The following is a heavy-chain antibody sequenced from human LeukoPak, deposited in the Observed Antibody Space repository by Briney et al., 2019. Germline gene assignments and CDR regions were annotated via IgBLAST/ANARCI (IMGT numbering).Heavy chain of an antibody. CDR2: ISYDGSNK. D-gene: IGHD3-22*01. CDR3: ARARTPYDSSGYAHFDY. Sequence: SLRLSCAASGFTFSSYAMHWVRQAPGKGLEWVAVISYDGSNKYYADSVKGRFTISRDNSKNTLYLQMNSLRAEDTAVYYYARARTPYDSSGYAHFDYWGQGTLVTVSS. V-gene: IGHV3-30*04. J-gene: IGHJ4*02. CDR1: GFTFSSYA.